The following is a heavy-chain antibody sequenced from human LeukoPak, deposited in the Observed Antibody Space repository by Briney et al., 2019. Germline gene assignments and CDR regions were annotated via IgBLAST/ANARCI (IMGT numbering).Heavy chain of an antibody. V-gene: IGHV3-9*01. D-gene: IGHD3-10*01. CDR2: ISWNSGSI. J-gene: IGHJ3*02. Sequence: GRSLRLSCAASGFTFDDYAMHWVRHAPGKGLEWVSGISWNSGSIGYADSVKGRFTISRDNAKNSLYLQVNSLRAEDTALYYCARDGNFGYDAFDIWGQGTMVTVSS. CDR1: GFTFDDYA. CDR3: ARDGNFGYDAFDI.